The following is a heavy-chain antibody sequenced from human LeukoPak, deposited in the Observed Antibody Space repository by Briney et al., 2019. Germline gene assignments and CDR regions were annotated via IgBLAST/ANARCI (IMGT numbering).Heavy chain of an antibody. J-gene: IGHJ4*02. V-gene: IGHV3-7*03. CDR3: ARGEVVTATYDY. Sequence: GGSLRLSCAASGFTFSSYWMNWARQAPGKGLEWVASINHNGNVNYYVDSVKGRFTISRDNAKNSLYLQMSNLRAEDTAVYYCARGEVVTATYDYWGQGTLVTVSS. D-gene: IGHD2-21*02. CDR2: INHNGNVN. CDR1: GFTFSSYW.